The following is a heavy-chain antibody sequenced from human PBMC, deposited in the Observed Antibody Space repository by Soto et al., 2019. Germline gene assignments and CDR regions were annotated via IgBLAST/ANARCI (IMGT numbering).Heavy chain of an antibody. D-gene: IGHD1-26*01. CDR3: ARAMGPITFDY. CDR2: IKQDGSEK. J-gene: IGHJ4*02. Sequence: GGSLRLSCAASGFTFSRYWMSWVRQAPGKGLEWVANIKQDGSEKYYVDSVKGRLTISRDNAKNSLYLQMNSLRAEDTAVYYCARAMGPITFDYWGQGTLVTVSS. V-gene: IGHV3-7*01. CDR1: GFTFSRYW.